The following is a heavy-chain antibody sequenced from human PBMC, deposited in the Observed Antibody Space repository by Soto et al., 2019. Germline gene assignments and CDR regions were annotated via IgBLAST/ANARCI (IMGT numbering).Heavy chain of an antibody. CDR2: ISGSGGST. J-gene: IGHJ4*02. V-gene: IGHV3-23*01. CDR3: AKGGVGYSSSWYYFDY. D-gene: IGHD6-13*01. Sequence: GGSLRLSCAASGFTFSSYAMSWVRQAPGKGLEWVSAISGSGGSTYYADTVKGRFTISRDNSKNTLYLQMNSLRAEDTDVYYCAKGGVGYSSSWYYFDYWGQGTLVTVSS. CDR1: GFTFSSYA.